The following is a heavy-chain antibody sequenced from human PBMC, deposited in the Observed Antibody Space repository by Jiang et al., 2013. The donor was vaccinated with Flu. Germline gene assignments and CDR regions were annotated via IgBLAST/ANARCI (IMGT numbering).Heavy chain of an antibody. J-gene: IGHJ5*02. V-gene: IGHV1-69*01. CDR1: GGTFSSYA. CDR3: ARGGDPNWTPGGFDP. Sequence: SGAEVKKPGSSVKVSCKASGGTFSSYAISWVRQAPGQGLEWMGAIIPILTTPDYAQKFQGRVTITADESTSTAYMEMRSLRSDDTAVYYCARGGDPNWTPGGFDPWGQGTLVTVSS. D-gene: IGHD1-20*01. CDR2: IIPILTTP.